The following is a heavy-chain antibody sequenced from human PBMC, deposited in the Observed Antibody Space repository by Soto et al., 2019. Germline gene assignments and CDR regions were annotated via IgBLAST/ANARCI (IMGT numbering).Heavy chain of an antibody. V-gene: IGHV5-10-1*01. CDR1: GYSFTSYW. CDR3: SRPGMELDYGMDV. CDR2: IDPSDSYT. Sequence: PGESLKISCKGSGYSFTSYWISWVRQMPGKGLEWMGRIDPSDSYTNYSPSFQGHVTISADKSISTAYLQWSSLKASDTAMYYWSRPGMELDYGMDVWGQGTTVPVSS. J-gene: IGHJ6*02. D-gene: IGHD1-7*01.